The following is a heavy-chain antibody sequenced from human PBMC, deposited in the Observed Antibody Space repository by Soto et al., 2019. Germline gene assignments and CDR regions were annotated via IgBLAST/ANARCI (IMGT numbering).Heavy chain of an antibody. J-gene: IGHJ6*02. CDR1: GYTFTGYA. Sequence: QVQLVQSGAEEKKPGASVKVSCKASGYTFTGYAMHWVRQAPGQRLEWLGWINAGNGYTKYSQKFQGRVTITRDTPASTAYMELSSLRSEDTAVYYCARDLRTTLGFYYGMDVWGQGTMVTVSS. V-gene: IGHV1-3*05. CDR3: ARDLRTTLGFYYGMDV. D-gene: IGHD1-1*01. CDR2: INAGNGYT.